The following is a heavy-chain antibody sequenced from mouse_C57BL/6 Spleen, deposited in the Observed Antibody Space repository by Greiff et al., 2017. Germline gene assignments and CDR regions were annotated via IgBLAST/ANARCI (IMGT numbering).Heavy chain of an antibody. D-gene: IGHD1-1*01. CDR1: GYTFTSYW. CDR3: ARSTVVAYYFDY. V-gene: IGHV1-50*01. J-gene: IGHJ2*01. Sequence: VQLQQPGAELVKPGASVKLSCKASGYTFTSYWMQWVKQGPGQGLEWIGEIDPSDSYTNYNQKFKGKATLTVDTSSRTAYMQLSSLTSEDSAVYYCARSTVVAYYFDYWGQGTTLTVSS. CDR2: IDPSDSYT.